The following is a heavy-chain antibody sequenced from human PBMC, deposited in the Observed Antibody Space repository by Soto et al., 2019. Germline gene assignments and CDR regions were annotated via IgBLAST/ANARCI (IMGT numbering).Heavy chain of an antibody. J-gene: IGHJ3*02. CDR1: GGTFSSYT. CDR3: ARENRDYDMLTGNDI. D-gene: IGHD3-9*01. Sequence: QVQLVQSGAEVKKPGSSVKVSCKASGGTFSSYTISWVRQAPGQGLEWMGRIIPILGIANYAQKFQGRVTITADKSTSTAYMELSSLRSEDTAVYYCARENRDYDMLTGNDIWGQGTMVTVSS. V-gene: IGHV1-69*08. CDR2: IIPILGIA.